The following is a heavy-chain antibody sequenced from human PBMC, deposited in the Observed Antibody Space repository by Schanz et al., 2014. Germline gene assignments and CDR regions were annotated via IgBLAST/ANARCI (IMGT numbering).Heavy chain of an antibody. Sequence: EVQLVESGGGLIQPGGSLRLSCAVSGFSVSTNYMSWVRQAPGKRLEWVSSIYINSGSTNYADSVKGRFIISRDSYKNTLFLQMNSLRAEDTAVYFCARDEGRDGYNLAFDVWGQGTLVTVSS. CDR2: IYINSGST. J-gene: IGHJ3*01. D-gene: IGHD5-12*01. CDR3: ARDEGRDGYNLAFDV. CDR1: GFSVSTNY. V-gene: IGHV3-53*01.